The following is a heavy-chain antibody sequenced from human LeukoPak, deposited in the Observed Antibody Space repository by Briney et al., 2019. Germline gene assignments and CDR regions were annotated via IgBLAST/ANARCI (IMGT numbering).Heavy chain of an antibody. J-gene: IGHJ4*02. CDR2: ISAYNGNT. CDR1: GYTFTSYG. V-gene: IGHV1-18*01. Sequence: RGASVKVSCKASGYTFTSYGISWVRQAPGQGLEWMGWISAYNGNTNYAQKLQGRVTITTDTSTSTAYMELRSLRSDDTAVYDCARVPSDYDILTGYYDEWGQGTLVPVSS. D-gene: IGHD3-9*01. CDR3: ARVPSDYDILTGYYDE.